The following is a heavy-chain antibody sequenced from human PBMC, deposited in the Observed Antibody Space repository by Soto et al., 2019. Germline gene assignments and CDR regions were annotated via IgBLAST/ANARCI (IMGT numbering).Heavy chain of an antibody. CDR2: IYYSGST. J-gene: IGHJ4*02. Sequence: SETLSLTCTVSGGSISSSSYYWGWIRQPPGKGLEWIGSIYYSGSTYYNPSLKSRVTISVDTSKNQFSLKLSSVTAADTAVYYCARPHYDFWSGYYFDYWGQGTLVTVSS. D-gene: IGHD3-3*01. CDR3: ARPHYDFWSGYYFDY. CDR1: GGSISSSSYY. V-gene: IGHV4-39*01.